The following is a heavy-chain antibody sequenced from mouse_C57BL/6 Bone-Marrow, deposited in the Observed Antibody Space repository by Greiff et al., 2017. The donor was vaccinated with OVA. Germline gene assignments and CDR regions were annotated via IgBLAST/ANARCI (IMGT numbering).Heavy chain of an antibody. Sequence: VQLVESGPGLVQPSQCLSITCTVSGFSLTSYGVHWVRQPPGKGLEWLGVIWSGGSTAYNAAFISRLSISKDNSKSQVFFKMNSLQADDTAVYYCAIYGSSLWFAYWGQGTLVTVSA. CDR3: AIYGSSLWFAY. CDR1: GFSLTSYG. CDR2: IWSGGST. D-gene: IGHD1-1*01. J-gene: IGHJ3*01. V-gene: IGHV2-4*01.